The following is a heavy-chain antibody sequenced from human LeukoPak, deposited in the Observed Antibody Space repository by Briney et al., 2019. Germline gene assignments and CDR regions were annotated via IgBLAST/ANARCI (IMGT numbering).Heavy chain of an antibody. V-gene: IGHV4-34*01. CDR1: GVSFSGYY. J-gene: IGHJ5*02. CDR3: ARVTYDFWSGYYSNWFDP. CDR2: INHSGST. D-gene: IGHD3-3*01. Sequence: PSETLSLTCAVYGVSFSGYYWSWIRQPPGKGLEWIGEINHSGSTNYNPSLKSRVTISVDTSKNQFSLKLSSVTAADTAVYYCARVTYDFWSGYYSNWFDPWGQGTLVTVSS.